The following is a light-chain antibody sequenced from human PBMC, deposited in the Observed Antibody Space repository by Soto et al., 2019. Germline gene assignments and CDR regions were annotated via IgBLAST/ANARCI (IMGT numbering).Light chain of an antibody. Sequence: ETVMTQSPATLSVSPGEGATLSCRASQSVGSNLAWYQQRPGQAPRLLIYGASTRATGIPARFSGSGSGTEFTLTISGLQSEDFAVYYCQQYNNWPPHTFGQGTTLEIK. J-gene: IGKJ2*01. V-gene: IGKV3-15*01. CDR2: GAS. CDR3: QQYNNWPPHT. CDR1: QSVGSN.